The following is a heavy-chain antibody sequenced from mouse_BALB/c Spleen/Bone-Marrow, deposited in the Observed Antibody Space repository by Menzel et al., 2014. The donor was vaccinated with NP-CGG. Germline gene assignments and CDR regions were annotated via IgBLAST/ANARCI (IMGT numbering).Heavy chain of an antibody. CDR1: GYSITSGY. CDR3: ATGNAMDY. Sequence: EVQLQESGSSLVKPSQSLNLSCSATGYSITSGYMHWVRQIPGNKLEYIGYISHSGSTSYNPPLKSRISITRDTSKNQYYLQLNSVTTEDTATYYCATGNAMDYWGQGTSVTVSA. D-gene: IGHD4-1*01. J-gene: IGHJ4*01. V-gene: IGHV3-8*02. CDR2: ISHSGST.